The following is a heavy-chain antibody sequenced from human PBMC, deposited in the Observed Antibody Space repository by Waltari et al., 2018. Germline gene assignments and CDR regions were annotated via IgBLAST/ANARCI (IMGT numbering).Heavy chain of an antibody. D-gene: IGHD6-13*01. V-gene: IGHV4-39*07. CDR1: GDSIGRGYFS. J-gene: IGHJ3*02. Sequence: QLQLLESGPGLLKPSATLSLPCSVSGDSIGRGYFSCGWFRRAPGKGLEWIGSIYFAGSTYYNPSLKSRLTISVDTSKNQFSLRLSSVTAADTAVYYCAREVGGSSWSTTPRGDAFDIWGQGTMVTVSS. CDR2: IYFAGST. CDR3: AREVGGSSWSTTPRGDAFDI.